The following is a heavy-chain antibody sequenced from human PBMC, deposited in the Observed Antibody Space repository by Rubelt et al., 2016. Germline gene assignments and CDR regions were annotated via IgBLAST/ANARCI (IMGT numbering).Heavy chain of an antibody. CDR2: IYYSGST. J-gene: IGHJ3*02. Sequence: IGSIYYSGSTYYNPSLKSRVTISVDTSKNQFSLKLSSVTAADTAVYYCARGLGVDIVATIRGASDIWGQGTMVTVSS. CDR3: ARGLGVDIVATIRGASDI. D-gene: IGHD5-12*01. V-gene: IGHV4-39*01.